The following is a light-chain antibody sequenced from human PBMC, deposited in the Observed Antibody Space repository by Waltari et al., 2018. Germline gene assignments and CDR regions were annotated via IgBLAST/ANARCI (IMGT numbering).Light chain of an antibody. Sequence: IVMTQSPATLSVSPGERATLSCRASQSVSTNLAWYQQRPGQAPRLLIYGASTRATGIPARFSGSGSGTDFTLTISSLQSEDFAVYYCQQYNNWPGTFGQGTKVEVK. V-gene: IGKV3-15*01. CDR1: QSVSTN. CDR3: QQYNNWPGT. J-gene: IGKJ1*01. CDR2: GAS.